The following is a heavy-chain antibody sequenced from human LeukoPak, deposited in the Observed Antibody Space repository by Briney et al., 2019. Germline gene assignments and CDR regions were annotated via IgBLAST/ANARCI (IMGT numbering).Heavy chain of an antibody. Sequence: PSETLSLTCAVYGGSFSGYYWSWIRQPPGKGLEWIGEINHSGSTNYNPSLKSRVTISVDTSKNQFSLKLSSVTAADTAVYYCARDGIAMVRGVSDAFDIWGQGTMVTVSS. CDR1: GGSFSGYY. CDR3: ARDGIAMVRGVSDAFDI. V-gene: IGHV4-34*01. D-gene: IGHD3-10*01. CDR2: INHSGST. J-gene: IGHJ3*02.